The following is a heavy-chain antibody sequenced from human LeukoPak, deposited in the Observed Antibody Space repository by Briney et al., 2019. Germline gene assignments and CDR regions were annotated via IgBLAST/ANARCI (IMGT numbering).Heavy chain of an antibody. V-gene: IGHV1-46*01. D-gene: IGHD3-22*01. CDR1: GHTFTSYY. J-gene: IGHJ4*02. CDR2: INPNGGST. Sequence: ASVKVSCKAFGHTFTSYYMHWVRQAPGQGLEWMGMINPNGGSTSYPLRFQGRITMTRDTTTSTFYLELSSLRSEDTAVYYCARVSYDSGGIEKCYFDYWGQGTLVTVSS. CDR3: ARVSYDSGGIEKCYFDY.